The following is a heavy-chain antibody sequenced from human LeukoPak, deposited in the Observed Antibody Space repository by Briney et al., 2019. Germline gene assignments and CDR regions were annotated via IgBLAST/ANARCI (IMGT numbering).Heavy chain of an antibody. J-gene: IGHJ4*02. V-gene: IGHV4-59*08. CDR2: IFYTGNT. CDR3: ATTNLADYSFDS. D-gene: IGHD4-11*01. CDR1: GASISNYY. Sequence: PSETLSLTCTVSGASISNYYWSWIRQPPGKGLEWIGYIFYTGNTNYNPSLKSRVAISVDTSKNQFSLKLSSVTAADTAVYYCATTNLADYSFDSWGQGTLVTVSS.